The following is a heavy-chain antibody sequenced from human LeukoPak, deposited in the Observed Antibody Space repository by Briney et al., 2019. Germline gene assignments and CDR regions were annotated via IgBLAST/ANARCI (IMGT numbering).Heavy chain of an antibody. CDR3: ARQLGATSRDY. J-gene: IGHJ4*02. D-gene: IGHD1-26*01. Sequence: ASVKVSCKASGYTFTGYYMHWVRQAPGQGLEWRGWIIPNSGATNYAQNLQGRVTMTRDTSISTAYMELKRLTSDDTAVYYCARQLGATSRDYWGQGTLVTVSS. CDR1: GYTFTGYY. V-gene: IGHV1-2*02. CDR2: IIPNSGAT.